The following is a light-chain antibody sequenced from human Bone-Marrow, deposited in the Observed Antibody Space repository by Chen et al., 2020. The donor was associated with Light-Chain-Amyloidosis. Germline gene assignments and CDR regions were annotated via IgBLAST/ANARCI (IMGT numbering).Light chain of an antibody. J-gene: IGLJ2*01. CDR3: SSYTTTNTLV. V-gene: IGLV2-14*03. Sequence: SAPTHPPSVSGSPAQTITISCPGTSSDVGGYNYVSWYQQHPGKAPKLIIYVVTSRPSGVSNRFSGSKSGNTASLTISGLQAEDEADYYCSSYTTTNTLVFGGGTKLTVL. CDR1: SSDVGGYNY. CDR2: VVT.